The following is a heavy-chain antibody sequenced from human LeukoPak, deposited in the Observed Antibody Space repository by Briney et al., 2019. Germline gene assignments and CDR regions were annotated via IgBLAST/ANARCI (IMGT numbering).Heavy chain of an antibody. Sequence: SETLSLTCTVPGGSISSYYWSWIRQPPGKGLEWIGYIYYSGSTNYNPSLKSRVTISVDTSKNQFSLKLSSVTAADTAVYYCARERGSWFDPWGQGTLVTVSS. CDR2: IYYSGST. V-gene: IGHV4-59*01. D-gene: IGHD3-16*01. J-gene: IGHJ5*02. CDR1: GGSISSYY. CDR3: ARERGSWFDP.